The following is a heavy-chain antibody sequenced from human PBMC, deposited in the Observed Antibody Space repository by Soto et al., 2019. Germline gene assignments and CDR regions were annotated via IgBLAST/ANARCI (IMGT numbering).Heavy chain of an antibody. J-gene: IGHJ4*02. V-gene: IGHV4-59*01. D-gene: IGHD4-17*01. Sequence: QVQPQESGPGLVKASETLSLTCTVSGGSIGPYYWNWIRQPPGKALEWIGYTYYSGSTDYNPSLKSRVTISVDTSKNQFSLNLRSVTAADTAVYYCARGQTIRAFEYWGQGTLVTVSS. CDR3: ARGQTIRAFEY. CDR2: TYYSGST. CDR1: GGSIGPYY.